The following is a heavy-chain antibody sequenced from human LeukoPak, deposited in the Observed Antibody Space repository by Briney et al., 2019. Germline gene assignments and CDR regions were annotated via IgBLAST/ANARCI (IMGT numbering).Heavy chain of an antibody. CDR2: ISSSSSYI. J-gene: IGHJ4*02. CDR3: ARDDPSIAAR. V-gene: IGHV3-21*01. Sequence: GGSLRLSCAASGFTFSSYSMNWVRQVPGKGLEWVSSISSSSSYIYYADSVKGRFTISRDNAKNSLYLQMNSLRAEDTAVYYCARDDPSIAARWGQGTLVTVSS. D-gene: IGHD6-6*01. CDR1: GFTFSSYS.